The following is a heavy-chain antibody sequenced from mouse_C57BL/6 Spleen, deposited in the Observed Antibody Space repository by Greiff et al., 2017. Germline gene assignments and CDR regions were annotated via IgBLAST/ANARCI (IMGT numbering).Heavy chain of an antibody. D-gene: IGHD2-4*01. CDR2: IWSGGST. CDR3: ARIPYYDYDRGIAMDY. V-gene: IGHV2-2*01. J-gene: IGHJ4*01. Sequence: QVQLQQSGPGLVQPSQSLSITCTVSGFSLTSYGVHWVRQSPGKGLEWLGVIWSGGSTDYNAAFISRLSISKDNSKSQVFFKMNSLQADDTAIYYCARIPYYDYDRGIAMDYWGQGTSVTVSS. CDR1: GFSLTSYG.